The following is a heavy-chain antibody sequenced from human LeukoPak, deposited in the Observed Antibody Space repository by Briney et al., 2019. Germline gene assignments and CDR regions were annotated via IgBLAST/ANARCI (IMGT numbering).Heavy chain of an antibody. D-gene: IGHD3-10*01. CDR1: GGSISSYY. J-gene: IGHJ5*02. V-gene: IGHV4-59*01. CDR3: ARGVYYYGSGSYYNLNWFDP. Sequence: ASETLSLTYTVSGGSISSYYWSWIRQPPGKGLEWIGYIYYSGSTNYNPSLKSRVTISVDTSKNQFSLKLSSVTAADTAVYYCARGVYYYGSGSYYNLNWFDPWGQGTLVTVSS. CDR2: IYYSGST.